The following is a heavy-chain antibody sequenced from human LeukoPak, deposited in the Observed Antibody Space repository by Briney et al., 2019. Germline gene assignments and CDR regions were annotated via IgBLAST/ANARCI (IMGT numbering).Heavy chain of an antibody. V-gene: IGHV3-23*01. J-gene: IGHJ4*02. CDR2: ISGSGGSP. Sequence: PGGSLRLSCAASDFTFSDYAMSWVRHAPGKGLEWVSGISGSGGSPFYSDSVKGRFIISRDNSQNTVYLQMNSLRAEDTALYYCAKGKTHYYGPGDSWGQGTLVTDSS. CDR3: AKGKTHYYGPGDS. D-gene: IGHD3-10*01. CDR1: DFTFSDYA.